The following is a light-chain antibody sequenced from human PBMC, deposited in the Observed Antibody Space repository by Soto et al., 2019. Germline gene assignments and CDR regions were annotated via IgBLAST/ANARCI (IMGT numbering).Light chain of an antibody. CDR1: QTISSW. CDR2: KAS. V-gene: IGKV1-5*03. Sequence: DIQMTQSPSTLSLSLGDRVTITCRASQTISSWLAWYQQKPGKAPKLLIYKASTLKSGVPSRFSGSGSGTEFTLTISSLQPDDFATYYCQHYNSYSEAFGQGTKV. J-gene: IGKJ1*01. CDR3: QHYNSYSEA.